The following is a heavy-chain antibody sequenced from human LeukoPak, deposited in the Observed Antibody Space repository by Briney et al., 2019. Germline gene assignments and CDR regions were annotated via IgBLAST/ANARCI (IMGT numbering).Heavy chain of an antibody. CDR1: GGTFSNYA. V-gene: IGHV1-18*01. CDR3: ARDFFRDYGGRYYFDY. Sequence: ASVKVSCKASGGTFSNYAISWVRQAPGQGLEWMGWISAYNGNTNYAQKLQGRVTMTTDTSTSTAYMELRSLRSDDTAVYYCARDFFRDYGGRYYFDYWGQGTLVTVSS. D-gene: IGHD4-23*01. J-gene: IGHJ4*02. CDR2: ISAYNGNT.